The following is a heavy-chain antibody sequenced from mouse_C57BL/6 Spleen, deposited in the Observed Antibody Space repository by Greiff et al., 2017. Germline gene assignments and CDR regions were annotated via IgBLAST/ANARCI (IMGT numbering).Heavy chain of an antibody. D-gene: IGHD1-1*01. CDR3: TRGAYYCGSSY. CDR1: GYTFPSYW. CDR2: IYPGNSDT. J-gene: IGHJ2*01. Sequence: EVKLQESGTVLARPGASVKMSCKTSGYTFPSYWMHWVKQRPGPGLEWIGAIYPGNSDTSYTQQFKGKAKLTAVTSASTAYMELSSLTNEDSAVYYCTRGAYYCGSSYWGQGTTLTVSS. V-gene: IGHV1-5*01.